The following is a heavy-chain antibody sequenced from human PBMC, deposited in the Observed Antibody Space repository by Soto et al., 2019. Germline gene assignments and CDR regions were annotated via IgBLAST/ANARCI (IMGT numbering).Heavy chain of an antibody. CDR1: GFTFSTSN. CDR3: ARGNTNYGGGMDV. Sequence: GGSLRLSCAASGFTFSTSNMHWVRQAPGKGLEWVSYISSTSYYIHYADSVKGRFTISRDNAKTSLYLQMNSLRAEDTAMYYCARGNTNYGGGMDVWGQGTTVTVSS. D-gene: IGHD4-17*01. CDR2: ISSTSYYI. J-gene: IGHJ6*02. V-gene: IGHV3-21*01.